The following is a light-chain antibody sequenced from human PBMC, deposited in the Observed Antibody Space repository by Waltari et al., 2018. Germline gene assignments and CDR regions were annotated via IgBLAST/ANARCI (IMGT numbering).Light chain of an antibody. J-gene: IGLJ2*01. Sequence: QSALTQPASVSGSPGQSITLSCPGTSSDVGSYNLVSWYQQHPGKAPKLMIYEGSKRPSGVSNRFSGSKSGNTASLTISGLQAEDEADYYCCSYAGSSTPVVFGGGTKLTVL. CDR3: CSYAGSSTPVV. V-gene: IGLV2-23*01. CDR2: EGS. CDR1: SSDVGSYNL.